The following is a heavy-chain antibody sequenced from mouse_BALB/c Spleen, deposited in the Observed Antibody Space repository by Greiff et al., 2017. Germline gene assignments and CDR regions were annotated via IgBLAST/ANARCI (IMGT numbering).Heavy chain of an antibody. CDR3: ARGPYYGNFYYFDY. J-gene: IGHJ4*01. CDR2: INPSSGYT. V-gene: IGHV1-4*01. Sequence: VQLQQSGAEPARPGASVKMSCKASGYTFTSYTMHWVKQRPGQGLEWIGYINPSSGYTNYNQKFKDKATLTADKSSSTAYMQLSSLTSEDSAVYYCARGPYYGNFYYFDYWGQGTSVTVSS. D-gene: IGHD2-10*01. CDR1: GYTFTSYT.